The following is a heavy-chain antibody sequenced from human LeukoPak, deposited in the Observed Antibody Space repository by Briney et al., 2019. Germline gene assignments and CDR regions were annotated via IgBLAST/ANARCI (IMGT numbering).Heavy chain of an antibody. CDR1: GYTFTGYF. V-gene: IGHV1-2*02. CDR2: INPNSGDT. D-gene: IGHD3-22*01. CDR3: ARDERYDSSGYPFDY. J-gene: IGHJ4*02. Sequence: ASVKVSCKASGYTFTGYFIHWVRQAPGQGLEWMGWINPNSGDTNHAQKFQGRLTMTRDTSINTAYMELSRLRSADTAVYYCARDERYDSSGYPFDYWGQGTLVTVSS.